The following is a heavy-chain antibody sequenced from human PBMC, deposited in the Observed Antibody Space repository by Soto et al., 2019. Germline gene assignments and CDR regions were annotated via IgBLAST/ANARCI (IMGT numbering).Heavy chain of an antibody. CDR1: GGSFSGYY. V-gene: IGHV4-34*01. CDR2: INHSGST. D-gene: IGHD5-18*01. Sequence: SETLSLTCAVYGGSFSGYYWSWSRQPPWKGLEWIGEINHSGSTNYNPSLKSRVTISVDTSKNQFSPKLSSVTAADTAVYYCARGSHPPVGHSYGDPFDYWGQGTLVTVSS. J-gene: IGHJ4*02. CDR3: ARGSHPPVGHSYGDPFDY.